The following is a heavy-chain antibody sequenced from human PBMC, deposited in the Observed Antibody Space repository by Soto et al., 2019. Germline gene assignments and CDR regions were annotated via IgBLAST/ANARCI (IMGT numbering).Heavy chain of an antibody. CDR3: ARDDFWSGYYRYFDY. J-gene: IGHJ4*02. V-gene: IGHV3-11*01. D-gene: IGHD3-3*01. CDR2: ISSSGSSI. Sequence: PGGSLRLSCVASGFTFSDHYMSWIRQAPGKGLEWVSYISSSGSSIYYADSVKGRFTISRDNAKNSLYLQMNSLRAEDTAVYYCARDDFWSGYYRYFDYWGQGTLVTVSS. CDR1: GFTFSDHY.